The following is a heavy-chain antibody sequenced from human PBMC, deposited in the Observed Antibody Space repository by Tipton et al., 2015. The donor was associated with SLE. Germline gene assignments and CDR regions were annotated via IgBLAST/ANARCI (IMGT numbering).Heavy chain of an antibody. Sequence: RSLRLSCAASGFTFSTYAMHWVRQAPGKGLEWVAVISHDGSNKYHADSVKGRFTISRDNSKNTLYLQMNSLRAEDTAVYYCARDDADWWCFDFWGQGTLVTVAS. J-gene: IGHJ4*02. CDR2: ISHDGSNK. CDR3: ARDDADWWCFDF. D-gene: IGHD2-21*01. CDR1: GFTFSTYA. V-gene: IGHV3-30*04.